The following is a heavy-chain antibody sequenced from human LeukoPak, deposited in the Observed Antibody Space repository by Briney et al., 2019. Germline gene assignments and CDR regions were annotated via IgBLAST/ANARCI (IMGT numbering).Heavy chain of an antibody. D-gene: IGHD2-2*01. CDR3: ARVYCSSTSCPENWFDP. V-gene: IGHV5-51*01. CDR1: GYSFTSYW. Sequence: KPGESLKISCKGSGYSFTSYWIGWVRQMPGKGLEWMGIIYPGDSDTRYSPSFQGQVTISADKSISTAHLQWSSLKASDTAMYYCARVYCSSTSCPENWFDPWGQGTLVTVSS. J-gene: IGHJ5*02. CDR2: IYPGDSDT.